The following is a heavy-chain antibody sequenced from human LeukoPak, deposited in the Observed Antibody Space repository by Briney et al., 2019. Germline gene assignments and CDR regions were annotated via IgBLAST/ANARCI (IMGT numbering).Heavy chain of an antibody. Sequence: GGSLRLSCAASGFTFSSYWMSWVRQAPGKGLEWVANIKQDGSEKYYVDSVEGRFTISRDNAKNSLYLQMNSLRAEDTAVYYCARARLSGSGSYRGAYPMDVWGKGTTVTVSS. CDR1: GFTFSSYW. D-gene: IGHD3-10*01. CDR2: IKQDGSEK. CDR3: ARARLSGSGSYRGAYPMDV. V-gene: IGHV3-7*03. J-gene: IGHJ6*04.